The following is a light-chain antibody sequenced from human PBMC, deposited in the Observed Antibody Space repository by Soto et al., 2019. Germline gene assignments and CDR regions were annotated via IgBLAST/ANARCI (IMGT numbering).Light chain of an antibody. J-gene: IGKJ5*01. CDR1: QSLLHSNGKNY. V-gene: IGKV2-28*01. CDR3: MQGLHIPIT. Sequence: DCVMTQSPLSLAVTHGEPAAISCRSNQSLLHSNGKNYLDWFLQKPGQSPQVLINLGSNRASGVPDRFSGSGSGTDFTLKISRVEAEDVGVYYCMQGLHIPITFGQGTRLEIK. CDR2: LGS.